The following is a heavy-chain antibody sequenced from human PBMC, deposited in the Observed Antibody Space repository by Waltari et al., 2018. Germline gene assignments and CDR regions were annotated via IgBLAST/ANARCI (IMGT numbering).Heavy chain of an antibody. D-gene: IGHD7-27*01. Sequence: QVQLQESGPGLVKPSETLSLTCTVSGGSISSSSYYWGWIRQPPGKGLEWIGSIFYSGSTYDNPSLKSRVTISVDTAKNQFSLKLSSVTAADTAVYYCARRLGIGKKYYFDYCGQGTLVTVSS. J-gene: IGHJ4*02. CDR2: IFYSGST. CDR1: GGSISSSSYY. CDR3: ARRLGIGKKYYFDY. V-gene: IGHV4-39*01.